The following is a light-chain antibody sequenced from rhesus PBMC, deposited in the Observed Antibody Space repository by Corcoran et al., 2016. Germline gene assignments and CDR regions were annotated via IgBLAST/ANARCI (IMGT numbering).Light chain of an antibody. CDR2: GTS. J-gene: IGKJ1*01. V-gene: IGKV3S9*01. CDR3: QQYNNWKT. CDR1: QSVINY. Sequence: EIVMTQSPATLSLSPGERATLSCRASQSVINYVAWYQQKPDQAPRLLIYGTSSRATCIPDRFSGSGSGTDFTLIISSLEPEDVGVYYCQQYNNWKTFGQGTKVEIK.